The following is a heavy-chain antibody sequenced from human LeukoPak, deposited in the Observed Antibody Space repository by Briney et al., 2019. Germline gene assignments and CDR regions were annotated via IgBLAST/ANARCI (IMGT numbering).Heavy chain of an antibody. CDR1: GDTSSSYT. Sequence: PSVKLSCKASGDTSSSYTINWVRHAPRQGPEWMGRITPFLGIANYAQKFQGRVTIAADESTTTAYMELSSLRSEDTAVYYCARGGYGYFGYWGQGTLVTVSS. J-gene: IGHJ4*02. CDR3: ARGGYGYFGY. CDR2: ITPFLGIA. D-gene: IGHD5-18*01. V-gene: IGHV1-69*02.